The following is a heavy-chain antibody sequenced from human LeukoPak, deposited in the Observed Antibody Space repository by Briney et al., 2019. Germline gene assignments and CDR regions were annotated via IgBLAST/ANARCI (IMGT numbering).Heavy chain of an antibody. D-gene: IGHD1-26*01. CDR1: GGTFGSYA. CDR2: IIPIFGTA. CDR3: ARVGVGDGYDYMDV. V-gene: IGHV1-69*13. J-gene: IGHJ6*03. Sequence: SVKVSCKASGGTFGSYAISWVRQAPGQGLEWMGGIIPIFGTANYAQKFQGRVTITADESTSTAYMELSSLRSEDTAVYYCARVGVGDGYDYMDVWGKGTTVTISS.